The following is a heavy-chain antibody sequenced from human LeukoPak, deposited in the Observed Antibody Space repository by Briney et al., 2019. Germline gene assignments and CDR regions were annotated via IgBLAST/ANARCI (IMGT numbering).Heavy chain of an antibody. D-gene: IGHD1-26*01. CDR2: IYHSGST. CDR3: AKSGGYGLIDY. CDR1: GYSISSGYY. J-gene: IGHJ4*02. Sequence: SETLSLTCTVSGYSISSGYYWGWIRQPPGKGLQWIGTIYHSGSTFYNPSLKSRVTISVDTSKNQFSLKLSSVTAADTAVYYCAKSGGYGLIDYWGQGTLVTVSS. V-gene: IGHV4-38-2*02.